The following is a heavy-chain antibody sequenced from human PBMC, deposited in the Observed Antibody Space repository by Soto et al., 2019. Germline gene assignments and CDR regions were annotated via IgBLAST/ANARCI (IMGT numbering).Heavy chain of an antibody. D-gene: IGHD4-4*01. V-gene: IGHV1-2*04. CDR3: ARDPESPQGNHGLDV. CDR2: INPKTGGT. Sequence: QVQLVQSGAEVKKPGASVKVSCKASGYTFSDYYMHWVRQAPGQGLEWMGWINPKTGGTNYAQKFQDWVTMTRDTSISTAYRELNRLNSDDTAVYYCARDPESPQGNHGLDVWGQGTTVTVSS. J-gene: IGHJ6*02. CDR1: GYTFSDYY.